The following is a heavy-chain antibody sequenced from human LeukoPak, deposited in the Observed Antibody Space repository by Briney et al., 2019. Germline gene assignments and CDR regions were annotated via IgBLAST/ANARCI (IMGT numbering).Heavy chain of an antibody. CDR3: ARHAGDIVVVPAATLYNWFDP. D-gene: IGHD2-2*01. CDR2: IYYSGST. J-gene: IGHJ5*02. Sequence: SETLSLTCTVSGGSISSSSYYWGWIRQPPGKGLEWIGSIYYSGSTYYNPSLKSRVTISVDTSKNQFSLKLSSVTAADTAVYYCARHAGDIVVVPAATLYNWFDPWGQGILVTVSS. CDR1: GGSISSSSYY. V-gene: IGHV4-39*01.